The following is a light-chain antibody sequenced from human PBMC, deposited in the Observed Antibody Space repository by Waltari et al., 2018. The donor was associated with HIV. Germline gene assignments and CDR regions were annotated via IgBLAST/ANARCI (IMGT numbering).Light chain of an antibody. J-gene: IGLJ3*02. CDR1: DSDFGLYNF. CDR2: DVD. CDR3: ASFTGDHTLV. V-gene: IGLV2-14*03. Sequence: SAVTQSASVSGLPGQSITISCTGDDSDFGLYNFVSRYQQHPGPLPRLILYDVDSRASGISFRFSGSMSGHTASLNISGLRAEDEAYYYCASFTGDHTLVFGGGTKVTVL.